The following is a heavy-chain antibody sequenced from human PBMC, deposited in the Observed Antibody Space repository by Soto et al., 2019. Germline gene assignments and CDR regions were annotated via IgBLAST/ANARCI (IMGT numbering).Heavy chain of an antibody. D-gene: IGHD6-13*01. CDR1: GGSISSGFYY. Sequence: SETLSLTCTVSGGSISSGFYYWSWIRQHPGKGLEWIGYIYYSGSTYYNPSLKSRVTTSVDTSKNQFSLKLSSVTAADTAVYYCARVSIAAAGDNWFDPWGQGTLVTVSS. CDR2: IYYSGST. V-gene: IGHV4-31*03. CDR3: ARVSIAAAGDNWFDP. J-gene: IGHJ5*02.